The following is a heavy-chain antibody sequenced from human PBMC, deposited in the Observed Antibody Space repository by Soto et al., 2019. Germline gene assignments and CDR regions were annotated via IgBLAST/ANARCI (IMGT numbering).Heavy chain of an antibody. CDR2: IDPSDSQT. Sequence: PGESLKISCKGSGYSFAGYWITWVRQKPGKGLEWMGRIDPSDSQTYYSPSFRGHVTISVTKSITTVFLQWSSLRASDTAMYYCATRLYHSDKGPKFQSYLDNWGQGTPVTVSS. CDR3: ATRLYHSDKGPKFQSYLDN. J-gene: IGHJ4*01. CDR1: GYSFAGYW. D-gene: IGHD3-22*01. V-gene: IGHV5-10-1*01.